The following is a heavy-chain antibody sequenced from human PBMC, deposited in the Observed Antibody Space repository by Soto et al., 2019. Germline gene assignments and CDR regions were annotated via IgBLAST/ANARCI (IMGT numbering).Heavy chain of an antibody. D-gene: IGHD6-19*01. CDR2: IYHSGST. Sequence: PSETLSLTCAVSGYSISSGYYWGWIRQPPGKGLGWIGSIYHSGSTYYNPSLKSRVTISVDTSKNQFSLKLSSVTAADTAVYYCAARDEYSSGWYGLDYWGQGTLVTVSS. V-gene: IGHV4-38-2*01. J-gene: IGHJ4*02. CDR3: AARDEYSSGWYGLDY. CDR1: GYSISSGYY.